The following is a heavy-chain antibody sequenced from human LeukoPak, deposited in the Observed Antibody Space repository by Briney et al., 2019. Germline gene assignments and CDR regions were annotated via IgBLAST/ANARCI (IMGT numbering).Heavy chain of an antibody. Sequence: GASVKVSCKASGGTFSSYAISWVRQAPGQGLEWMGRIIPILGIANYARKFQGRVTITADKSTSTAYMELSSLRSEDTAVYYCARDCCSSTSCYSEVWFDPWGQGTLVTVSS. J-gene: IGHJ5*02. CDR1: GGTFSSYA. V-gene: IGHV1-69*04. D-gene: IGHD2-2*01. CDR2: IIPILGIA. CDR3: ARDCCSSTSCYSEVWFDP.